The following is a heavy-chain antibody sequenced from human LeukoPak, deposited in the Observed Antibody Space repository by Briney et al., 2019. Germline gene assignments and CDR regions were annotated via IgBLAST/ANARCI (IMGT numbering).Heavy chain of an antibody. V-gene: IGHV1-2*02. CDR2: INPNSGGT. J-gene: IGHJ6*02. D-gene: IGHD6-13*01. CDR1: GYTFTDYY. CDR3: ARVRIGQQLDKYYYYAMDV. Sequence: EASVKVSCKASGYTFTDYYMHWVRQAPGQGLEWMGWINPNSGGTNYAQEFQGRVTMTTDTSISTAYMEVSRLRSDDTAVYYCARVRIGQQLDKYYYYAMDVWGQGTTVTVSS.